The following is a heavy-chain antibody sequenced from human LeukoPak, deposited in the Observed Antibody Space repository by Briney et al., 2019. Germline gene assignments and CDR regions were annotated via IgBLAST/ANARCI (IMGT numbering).Heavy chain of an antibody. V-gene: IGHV4-30-4*02. Sequence: PSDTVSLMCTVSIRFISRGDSQGRSIRRPPAKGLERNGYIYYSGRTYYNSALKSRVTISVDTSKNQFSLKLSSVTAADTAVYYCARARQPIYTAMPDFDYWGRGTLVTVSS. D-gene: IGHD5-18*01. J-gene: IGHJ4*02. CDR3: ARARQPIYTAMPDFDY. CDR1: IRFISRGDSQ. CDR2: IYYSGRT.